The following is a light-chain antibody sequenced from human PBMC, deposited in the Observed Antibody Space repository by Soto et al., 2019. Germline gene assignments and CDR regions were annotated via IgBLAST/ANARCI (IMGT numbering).Light chain of an antibody. J-gene: IGKJ1*01. Sequence: EIVMPQSPATLSVSPGERATLSCRASQNVGSNLAWYQQRPGLAPRLLIYGASTRATGVPARFSGSGSGTAFTLTISSLQSEDFAVYYCQQYLNWLRTFGHGSRVEIK. CDR2: GAS. CDR1: QNVGSN. V-gene: IGKV3-15*01. CDR3: QQYLNWLRT.